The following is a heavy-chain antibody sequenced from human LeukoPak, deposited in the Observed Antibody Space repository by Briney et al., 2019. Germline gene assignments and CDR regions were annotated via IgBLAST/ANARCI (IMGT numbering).Heavy chain of an antibody. Sequence: ASVKVSCKASGYTFTGYYMHWVRQAPGQGLEWMGWINPNSGGTNYAQKFQGRVTMTRGTSISTAYMELSRLRSDDTAVYYCAKSGDIQLWLRYYYYYGMDVWGQGTTVTVSS. J-gene: IGHJ6*02. CDR1: GYTFTGYY. CDR3: AKSGDIQLWLRYYYYYGMDV. D-gene: IGHD5-18*01. CDR2: INPNSGGT. V-gene: IGHV1-2*02.